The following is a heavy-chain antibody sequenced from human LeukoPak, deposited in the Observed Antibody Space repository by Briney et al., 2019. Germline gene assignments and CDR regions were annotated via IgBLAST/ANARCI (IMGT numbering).Heavy chain of an antibody. CDR3: ARDKRGRDYFDY. Sequence: SETLSLTCTVSGGSISSYYWSWIRQPPGKGLEWIGYIYYGGSTNYNPSLKSRVTISVDTSKNQFSLKLSSVTAADTAVYYCARDKRGRDYFDYWGQGTLVTVSS. J-gene: IGHJ4*02. CDR1: GGSISSYY. CDR2: IYYGGST. D-gene: IGHD5-24*01. V-gene: IGHV4-59*01.